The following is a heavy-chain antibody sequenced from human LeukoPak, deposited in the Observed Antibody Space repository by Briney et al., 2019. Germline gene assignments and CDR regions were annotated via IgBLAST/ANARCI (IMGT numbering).Heavy chain of an antibody. CDR3: ARKPYSSGWYPSNYYYGMDV. Sequence: SQTLSLTCAVSGGSISSGGYSWSWIRQPPGKGLEWIGYIYHSGSTYYNPSLKSRVTISVDTSKNQFSLKLSSVTAADTAVYYCARKPYSSGWYPSNYYYGMDVWGQGTTVTVSS. D-gene: IGHD6-19*01. CDR2: IYHSGST. V-gene: IGHV4-30-2*05. J-gene: IGHJ6*02. CDR1: GGSISSGGYS.